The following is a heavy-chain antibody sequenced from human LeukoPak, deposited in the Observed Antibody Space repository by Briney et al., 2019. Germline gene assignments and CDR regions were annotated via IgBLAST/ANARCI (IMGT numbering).Heavy chain of an antibody. CDR1: GGSISSYY. Sequence: RPSETLSLTCTVSGGSISSYYWSWIRQPPGRGLEWIGEINDSGRTNYNPSLMSRVTVSVDTSKNQFSLRLTSVTATDTAVYYCARRWNYGRNYYIDVWGNGATVSVSS. J-gene: IGHJ6*03. D-gene: IGHD1-7*01. CDR2: INDSGRT. CDR3: ARRWNYGRNYYIDV. V-gene: IGHV4-34*01.